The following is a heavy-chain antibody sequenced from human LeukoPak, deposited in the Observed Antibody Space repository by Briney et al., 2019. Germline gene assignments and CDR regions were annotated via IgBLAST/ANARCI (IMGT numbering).Heavy chain of an antibody. CDR3: ARAGPDLTMLVVVLDY. V-gene: IGHV4-34*01. J-gene: IGHJ4*02. Sequence: PSETLSLTCAVYGESFRVYYWSWIRDPPGKGLEWIGEINHSGSTNYNPSLKSRVTISVDTSKNQISLKLSTVTAADTAVYYCARAGPDLTMLVVVLDYWGQGTLVTVSS. CDR1: GESFRVYY. D-gene: IGHD3-22*01. CDR2: INHSGST.